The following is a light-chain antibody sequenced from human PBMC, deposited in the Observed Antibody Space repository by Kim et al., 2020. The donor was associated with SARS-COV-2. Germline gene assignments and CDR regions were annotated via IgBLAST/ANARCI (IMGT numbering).Light chain of an antibody. Sequence: DIQMTQSPSTLSASVGDRVTITCRASQSISSWLAWYQQKPGKAPKLLIYKASSLESGVPSRFSGSESGTEFTLTINSLQPDDFATYHCQQYNTYPWTFGQGTKVDIK. CDR2: KAS. J-gene: IGKJ1*01. V-gene: IGKV1-5*03. CDR3: QQYNTYPWT. CDR1: QSISSW.